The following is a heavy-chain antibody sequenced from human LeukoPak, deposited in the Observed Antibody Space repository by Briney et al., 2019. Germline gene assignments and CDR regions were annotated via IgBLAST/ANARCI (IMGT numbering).Heavy chain of an antibody. CDR3: ARGGSGFDP. CDR1: GFTFSSYG. CDR2: IWYDGSNK. J-gene: IGHJ5*02. D-gene: IGHD3-10*01. V-gene: IGHV3-33*01. Sequence: PGRSLRLSCAASGFTFSSYGMHWVRQAPGKGLEWVAVIWYDGSNKYYADSVKGRFTISRDNSKNTLYLQMNSLRAEDTAVYYCARGGSGFDPWGQGTLVTVSS.